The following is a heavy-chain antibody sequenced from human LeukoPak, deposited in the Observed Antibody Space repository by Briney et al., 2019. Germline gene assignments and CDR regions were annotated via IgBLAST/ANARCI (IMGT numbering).Heavy chain of an antibody. CDR2: ISWNSGSI. Sequence: GRSLRLSCAASGFTFDDYAMHWVRQAPGKGLEWVSGISWNSGSIGYADSVKGRFTISRDNAKNSLYLKMNSLRAEDTALYYCAKAPRRGAFDIWGQGTMVTVSS. CDR1: GFTFDDYA. CDR3: AKAPRRGAFDI. J-gene: IGHJ3*02. V-gene: IGHV3-9*01.